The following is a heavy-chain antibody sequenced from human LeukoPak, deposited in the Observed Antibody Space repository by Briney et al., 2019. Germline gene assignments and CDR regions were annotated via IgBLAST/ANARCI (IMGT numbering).Heavy chain of an antibody. J-gene: IGHJ3*02. Sequence: GCLRLSCAASGSTFCRHSMNWVRQAPGHGLEWVSYISSGSSYIYYADSVKGRFTISRDNAENSLYLQMNSLRGEDTAVYYCARGGLNYADSSDIWGQGTMVTVSA. CDR3: ARGGLNYADSSDI. V-gene: IGHV3-21*05. D-gene: IGHD4-11*01. CDR1: GSTFCRHS. CDR2: ISSGSSYI.